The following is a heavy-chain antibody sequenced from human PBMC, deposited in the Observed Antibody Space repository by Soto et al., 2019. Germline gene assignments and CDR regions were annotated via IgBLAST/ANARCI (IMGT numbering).Heavy chain of an antibody. Sequence: TLSLTCTVSGGSISSGANYWSWIRQYPGKGLDWIGYIYYSGTTYYNPSLKSRITISLDTSKNQFSLNLSSVTAADTAVYYCARDMKFENEGRYYYSGMDVWGQGTTVTVSS. CDR3: ARDMKFENEGRYYYSGMDV. CDR2: IYYSGTT. D-gene: IGHD1-1*01. V-gene: IGHV4-31*03. J-gene: IGHJ6*02. CDR1: GGSISSGANY.